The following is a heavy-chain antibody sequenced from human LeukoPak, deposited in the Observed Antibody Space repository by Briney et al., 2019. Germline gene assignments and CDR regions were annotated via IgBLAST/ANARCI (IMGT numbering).Heavy chain of an antibody. CDR2: VSWNSGSI. D-gene: IGHD1-26*01. CDR3: AKDKGIYSGSYTGYFDY. Sequence: GGSLRLSCAASGFTVDDYAMHWVRQAPGKGLEWVSGVSWNSGSIGYADSVKGRFTISRDNAKNSLYLQMNSLRAEDTALYYCAKDKGIYSGSYTGYFDYWGQRTLVTVSS. J-gene: IGHJ4*02. CDR1: GFTVDDYA. V-gene: IGHV3-9*01.